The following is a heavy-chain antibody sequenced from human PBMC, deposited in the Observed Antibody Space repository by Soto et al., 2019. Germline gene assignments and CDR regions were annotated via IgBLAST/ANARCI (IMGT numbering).Heavy chain of an antibody. D-gene: IGHD2-15*01. J-gene: IGHJ3*02. V-gene: IGHV1-69*01. CDR2: IIPIFGTA. Sequence: QVQLVQSGAEVKKPGSSVKVCCKASGGTFSSYAISWVRQAPGQGLEWMGGIIPIFGTANYAQKFQGRVTITADESTSTAYMELSSLRSDDTAVYYCARDQCSGGSCYFPFDIWGQGTMVTVSS. CDR1: GGTFSSYA. CDR3: ARDQCSGGSCYFPFDI.